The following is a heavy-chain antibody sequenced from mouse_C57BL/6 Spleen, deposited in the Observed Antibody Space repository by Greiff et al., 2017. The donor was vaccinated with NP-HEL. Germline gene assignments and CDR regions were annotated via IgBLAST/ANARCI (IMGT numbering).Heavy chain of an antibody. CDR2: IWSGGST. V-gene: IGHV2-2*01. Sequence: QVHVKQSGPGLVQPSQSLSITCTVSGFSLTSYGVHWVRQSPGKGLEWLGVIWSGGSTDYNAAFISRLSISKDNSKSQVFFKMNSLQADDTAIYYCTRNGVWEGGYYAMDYWGQGTSVTVSS. D-gene: IGHD4-1*01. CDR1: GFSLTSYG. CDR3: TRNGVWEGGYYAMDY. J-gene: IGHJ4*01.